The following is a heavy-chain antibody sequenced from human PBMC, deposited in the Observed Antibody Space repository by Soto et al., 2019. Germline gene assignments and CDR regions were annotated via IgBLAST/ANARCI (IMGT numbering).Heavy chain of an antibody. J-gene: IGHJ3*02. D-gene: IGHD2-15*01. CDR2: IYYSGST. CDR3: AREGGAVGAARGAVDI. V-gene: IGHV4-59*01. CDR1: GGSISSYY. Sequence: SETLSLTCTVSGGSISSYYWSWIRQPPGKGLEWIGYIYYSGSTNYNPSLKSRVTISVDTSKNQFSLKLSSVTAADTAVYYCAREGGAVGAARGAVDIWGQGTMVTVSS.